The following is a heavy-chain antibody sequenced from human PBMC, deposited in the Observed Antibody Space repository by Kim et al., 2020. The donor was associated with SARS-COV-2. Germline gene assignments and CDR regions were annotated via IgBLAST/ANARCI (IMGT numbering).Heavy chain of an antibody. CDR3: ARTLPGYSSGWYYFDY. V-gene: IGHV1-3*01. J-gene: IGHJ4*02. Sequence: KFQGRVTITREHSASTASMGLSSLRSEDTAVYYCARTLPGYSSGWYYFDYWGQGTLVTVSS. D-gene: IGHD6-19*01.